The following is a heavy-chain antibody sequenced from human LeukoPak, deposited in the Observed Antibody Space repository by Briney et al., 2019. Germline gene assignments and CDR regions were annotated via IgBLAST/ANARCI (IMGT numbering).Heavy chain of an antibody. Sequence: ASVKVSCKTSGYTFANYGMHWVRQAPRQSLEWMGWINTGNGNTKSSQKFQDRVALTRDTSACTAYMELNSLSSEDTAVYYCARVPLSDSSGHYYPHWGQGTLVTVSS. D-gene: IGHD3-22*01. CDR3: ARVPLSDSSGHYYPH. CDR1: GYTFANYG. V-gene: IGHV1-3*04. J-gene: IGHJ1*01. CDR2: INTGNGNT.